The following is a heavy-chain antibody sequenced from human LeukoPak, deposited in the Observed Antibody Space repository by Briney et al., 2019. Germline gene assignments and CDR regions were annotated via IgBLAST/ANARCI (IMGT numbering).Heavy chain of an antibody. CDR3: ARHNGTYWDY. D-gene: IGHD2-8*01. CDR2: IKQDGSEK. Sequence: GGSLRLSCAASGFTFSSYWMSWARQSPGKGLEWVANIKQDGSEKYYVDSVKGRFAISRDNAKNSLYLQMNSLRAEDTAVYCCARHNGTYWDYWGQGTLVTVSS. J-gene: IGHJ4*02. V-gene: IGHV3-7*01. CDR1: GFTFSSYW.